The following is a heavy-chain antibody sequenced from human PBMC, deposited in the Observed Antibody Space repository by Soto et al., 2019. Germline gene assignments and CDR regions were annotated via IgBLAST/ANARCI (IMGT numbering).Heavy chain of an antibody. V-gene: IGHV4-34*01. CDR3: ARHHVRGRTIAGAAEF. D-gene: IGHD6-13*01. J-gene: IGHJ4*02. CDR2: INHSGNT. Sequence: SETRSLPCAVYPGSFSGYYWSRIRQTPGKGLEWSGEINHSGNTNYNPSLKSRVTISVDTSKNQLFLNLSSVTAADTAMYYCARHHVRGRTIAGAAEFWGQGTLVSVSS. CDR1: PGSFSGYY.